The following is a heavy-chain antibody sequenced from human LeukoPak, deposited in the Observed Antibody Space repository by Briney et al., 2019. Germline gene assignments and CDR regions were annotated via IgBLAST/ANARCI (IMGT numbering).Heavy chain of an antibody. CDR3: ALVVTAISDY. CDR1: GYTFTGYY. V-gene: IGHV1-2*02. J-gene: IGHJ4*02. CDR2: INPNSGGT. Sequence: GASVKVSCKASGYTFTGYYMHWVRQAPGQGLEWMGWINPNSGGTNYAQKFQGRVTMTRDTSISTAYMELSSLIPDDTAMYYCALVVTAISDYWGQGTLVTVSS. D-gene: IGHD2-21*02.